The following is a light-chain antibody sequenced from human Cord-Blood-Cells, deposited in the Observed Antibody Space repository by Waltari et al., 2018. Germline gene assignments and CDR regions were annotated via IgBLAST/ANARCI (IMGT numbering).Light chain of an antibody. CDR1: QSVSSY. V-gene: IGKV3-11*01. CDR3: QQRSNWPIT. CDR2: DAS. J-gene: IGKJ5*01. Sequence: EIVLTQSPATLSLSPGERATLSCRASQSVSSYLAWYQQNPGQAPRLLIYDASNRATGIPDRFSGSGSGTDFTLTISSLEPEDFAVYYCQQRSNWPITFGQGTRLEIK.